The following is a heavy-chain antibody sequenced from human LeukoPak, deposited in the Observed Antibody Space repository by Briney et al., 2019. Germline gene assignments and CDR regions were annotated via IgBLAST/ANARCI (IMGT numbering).Heavy chain of an antibody. CDR2: IYYSGST. D-gene: IGHD1-1*01. CDR1: GGSISSYY. Sequence: SETLSLTCTVSGGSISSYYWSWIRQPPGKGLEWIGYIYYSGSTNYNPSLKSRVTISVDTSKNQFSLKLSSVTAADTAVYYCARLTVTGPGYFDLWGRGTLVTVSS. CDR3: ARLTVTGPGYFDL. J-gene: IGHJ2*01. V-gene: IGHV4-59*08.